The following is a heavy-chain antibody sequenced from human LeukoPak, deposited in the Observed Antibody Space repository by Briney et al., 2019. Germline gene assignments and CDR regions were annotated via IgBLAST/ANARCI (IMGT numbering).Heavy chain of an antibody. CDR3: ARGVPGYYYYFDY. V-gene: IGHV3-66*01. Sequence: PGGTLRLSCVGSGFTFSSYGMGWVRQAPGKGLEWVSVIYSGGSTYYADSVKGRFTISRDNSKNTLYLQMNSLRAEDTAAYYCARGVPGYYYYFDYWGQGTLVTVSS. CDR1: GFTFSSYG. J-gene: IGHJ4*02. D-gene: IGHD3-22*01. CDR2: IYSGGST.